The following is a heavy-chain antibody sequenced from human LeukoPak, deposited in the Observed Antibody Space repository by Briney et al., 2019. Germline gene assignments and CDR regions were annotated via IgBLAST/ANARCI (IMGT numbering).Heavy chain of an antibody. J-gene: IGHJ3*02. Sequence: GGSLRLSCAASGFTFSSYAMSWVRQAPGKGLEWVSAISGSGSTIYYADSVKGRFTISRDNAKNSLYLQMNSLRAEDTAVYYCARGYYDSSGYYIRAFDIWGQGTMVTVSS. CDR3: ARGYYDSSGYYIRAFDI. D-gene: IGHD3-22*01. CDR1: GFTFSSYA. V-gene: IGHV3-23*01. CDR2: ISGSGSTI.